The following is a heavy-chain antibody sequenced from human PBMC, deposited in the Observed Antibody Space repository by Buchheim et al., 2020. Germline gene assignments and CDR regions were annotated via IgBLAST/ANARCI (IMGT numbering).Heavy chain of an antibody. V-gene: IGHV3-23*01. CDR2: ISGNGGTT. CDR3: AKGYDFWSGSLEC. Sequence: EVQLLESGGGLVQPGGSLRLSCAASGFSFSGYAMSWVRQAPGRGLEWVASISGNGGTTFYADSVKGRFSISRDNSKNTLYLQRNSLRAEDTAVYFCAKGYDFWSGSLECWGQGTL. J-gene: IGHJ4*02. D-gene: IGHD3-3*01. CDR1: GFSFSGYA.